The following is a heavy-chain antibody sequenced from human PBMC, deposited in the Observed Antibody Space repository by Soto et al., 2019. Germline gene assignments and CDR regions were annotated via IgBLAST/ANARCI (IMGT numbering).Heavy chain of an antibody. D-gene: IGHD3-22*01. Sequence: GGSLRLSCAASGFTFSSYSMNWVRQAPGKGLEWVSYISSSSSTIYYADSVKGRFTISRDNAKNSLYLQMNSLRDEDTAVYYCARRTYYYDSSGYFFDYWGQGTLVTVSS. J-gene: IGHJ4*02. V-gene: IGHV3-48*02. CDR3: ARRTYYYDSSGYFFDY. CDR2: ISSSSSTI. CDR1: GFTFSSYS.